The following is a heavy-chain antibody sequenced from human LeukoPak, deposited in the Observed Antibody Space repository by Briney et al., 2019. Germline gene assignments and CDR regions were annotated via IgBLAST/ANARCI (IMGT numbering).Heavy chain of an antibody. CDR3: AREGLRTERSDTDAFDI. CDR1: GFTFSTYT. Sequence: GGSLRLSCAASGFTFSTYTINWVRQAPGKGLEWVSSISSNGYYIYYAGSVRGRFTISRDNGKNSLYLQTNRLRAEDTALYYCAREGLRTERSDTDAFDIWGPGTMVTVSS. CDR2: ISSNGYYI. D-gene: IGHD3-3*01. J-gene: IGHJ3*02. V-gene: IGHV3-21*01.